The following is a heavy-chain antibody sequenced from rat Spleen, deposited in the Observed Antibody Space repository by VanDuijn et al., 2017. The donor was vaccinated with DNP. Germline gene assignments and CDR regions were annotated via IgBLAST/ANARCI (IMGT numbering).Heavy chain of an antibody. V-gene: IGHV2-32*01. J-gene: IGHJ3*01. Sequence: QVQLKESGPGLVQPSQTLSLTCTVSGFALITYHIHWIRQPPGKGLEWMGVIWSDGDTSYNSALKSRLIISRDTSKSQVFLKINSLKTEDTATYYCARDYYSGDPFVYWGQGTLVTVSS. D-gene: IGHD1-1*01. CDR1: GFALITYH. CDR3: ARDYYSGDPFVY. CDR2: IWSDGDT.